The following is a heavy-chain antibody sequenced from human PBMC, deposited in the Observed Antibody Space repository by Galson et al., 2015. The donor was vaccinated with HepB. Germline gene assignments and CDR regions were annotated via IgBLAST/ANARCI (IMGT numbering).Heavy chain of an antibody. D-gene: IGHD3-16*01. CDR2: VNLDGSEM. CDR3: AREVMIRTLAHKTPDY. CDR1: ESTFNAHW. V-gene: IGHV3-7*03. Sequence: SLRLSCAASESTFNAHWMSRARPVPGMGPEWLADVNLDGSEMYYADAVKGRFTISADNAERSVSLHMSSLRAEDTAVYYCAREVMIRTLAHKTPDYWGQGTLVTDSS. J-gene: IGHJ4*02.